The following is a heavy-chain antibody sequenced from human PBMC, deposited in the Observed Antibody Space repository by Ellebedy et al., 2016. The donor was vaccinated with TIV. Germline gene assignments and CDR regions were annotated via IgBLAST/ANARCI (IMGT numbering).Heavy chain of an antibody. CDR2: INHIGST. V-gene: IGHV4-34*01. Sequence: SETLSLTCAVYGGSFSGYYWSWIRQPPGKGLEWIGDINHIGSTNYNPSLQSRVTISVDTTKNQFSLKLSSVTAADTAMYYCAREGVTMFRGVIENWFDPWGQGTLVTVSS. CDR3: AREGVTMFRGVIENWFDP. D-gene: IGHD3-10*01. CDR1: GGSFSGYY. J-gene: IGHJ5*02.